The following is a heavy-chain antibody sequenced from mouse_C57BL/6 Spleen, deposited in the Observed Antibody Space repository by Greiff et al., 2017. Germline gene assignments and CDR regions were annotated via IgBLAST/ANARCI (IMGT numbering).Heavy chain of an antibody. V-gene: IGHV1-55*01. D-gene: IGHD2-4*01. CDR2: IYPGSGST. CDR3: GGWFDYDGDWLAY. Sequence: VQLQQPGAELVKPGASVKMSCKASGYTFTSYWITWVKQRPGQGLEWIGDIYPGSGSTNYNEKFKSKATLTVDTSSSTAYMQLSSLTSEDSAVDYCGGWFDYDGDWLAYWGQGTLVTASA. J-gene: IGHJ3*01. CDR1: GYTFTSYW.